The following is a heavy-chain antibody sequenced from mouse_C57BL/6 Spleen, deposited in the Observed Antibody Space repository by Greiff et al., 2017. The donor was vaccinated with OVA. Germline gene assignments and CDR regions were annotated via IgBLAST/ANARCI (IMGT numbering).Heavy chain of an antibody. CDR3: TRETGISGRAMDY. CDR2: ISSGGDYF. CDR1: GFTFSSYA. Sequence: DVQLVESGEGLVKPGGSLKLSCAASGFTFSSYAMSWVRQTPEKRLEWVAYISSGGDYFYYADNVKGRFTISRDNARNNLYLQMSSLKSEDTAMYYCTRETGISGRAMDYWGQGTSVTVSS. J-gene: IGHJ4*01. D-gene: IGHD3-2*02. V-gene: IGHV5-9-1*02.